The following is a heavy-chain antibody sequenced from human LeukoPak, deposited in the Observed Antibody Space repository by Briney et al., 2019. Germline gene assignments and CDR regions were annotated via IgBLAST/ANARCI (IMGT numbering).Heavy chain of an antibody. CDR1: GGSISSSSYY. J-gene: IGHJ4*02. CDR2: IYYSGST. CDR3: ARHKIYYDFWSGHQVGYFDY. D-gene: IGHD3-3*01. Sequence: SETLSLTCTVSGGSISSSSYYWGWIRQPPGKGLEWIGSIYYSGSTYYNPSLKSRVTISVDTSKNQFSLNLSSVTAADTAVYYCARHKIYYDFWSGHQVGYFDYWGQGTLVTVSS. V-gene: IGHV4-39*01.